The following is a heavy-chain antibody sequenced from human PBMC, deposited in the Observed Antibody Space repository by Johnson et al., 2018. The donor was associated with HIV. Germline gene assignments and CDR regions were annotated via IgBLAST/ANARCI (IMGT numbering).Heavy chain of an antibody. Sequence: QMQLVESGGGVVQPGRSLRLSCAASGFTFSSYAMHWVRQAPGKGLEWVAVISYDGSNKYYADSVKGRFTISRDNGRGLVYLQMHSLTAADTAVYYCARKYIWGQGTRVTVSS. J-gene: IGHJ3*02. CDR3: ARKYI. CDR2: ISYDGSNK. V-gene: IGHV3-30*04. CDR1: GFTFSSYA.